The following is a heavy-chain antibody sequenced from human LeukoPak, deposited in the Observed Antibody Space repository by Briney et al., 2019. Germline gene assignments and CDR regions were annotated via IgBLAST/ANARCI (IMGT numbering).Heavy chain of an antibody. CDR2: MNPNSGNT. Sequence: ASVKVSCKASGYTFTSYDINWVRQATGQGLEWMGWMNPNSGNTGYAQKFQGRVTITRNTSISTAYMELSSLRSEDTAVYYCAGGYSLGGNWFDPWGQGTLVTVSS. CDR1: GYTFTSYD. J-gene: IGHJ5*02. CDR3: AGGYSLGGNWFDP. D-gene: IGHD5-18*01. V-gene: IGHV1-8*03.